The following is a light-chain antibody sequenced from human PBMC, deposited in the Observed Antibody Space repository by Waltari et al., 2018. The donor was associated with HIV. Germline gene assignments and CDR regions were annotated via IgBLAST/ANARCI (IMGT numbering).Light chain of an antibody. J-gene: IGLJ2*01. Sequence: ISCSGSSSNIESNYVYWYQQLPGTAPKLLIYRSIQRPSGVPDRFSGSKSGTSASLAISGLRSEDEADYYCAAWDDSLSVVVFGGGTKLTVL. CDR1: SSNIESNY. CDR2: RSI. V-gene: IGLV1-47*01. CDR3: AAWDDSLSVVV.